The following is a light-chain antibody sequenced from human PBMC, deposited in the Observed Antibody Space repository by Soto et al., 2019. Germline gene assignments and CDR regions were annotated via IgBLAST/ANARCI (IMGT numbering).Light chain of an antibody. CDR3: QQHGSWPWT. CDR1: QSISSN. J-gene: IGKJ1*01. V-gene: IGKV3-15*01. Sequence: EIVMTQSPATLSVSPGERATLSCRASQSISSNLAWYQQKPGQAPRLLMFRTSSRATGFPARFSGSGSGTEFNLTISSLQSEDFGVYYCQQHGSWPWTFGQGTKVEIK. CDR2: RTS.